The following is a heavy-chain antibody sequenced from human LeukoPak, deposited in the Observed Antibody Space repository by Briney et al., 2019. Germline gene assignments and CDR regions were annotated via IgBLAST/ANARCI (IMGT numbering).Heavy chain of an antibody. V-gene: IGHV3-49*04. D-gene: IGHD3-9*01. J-gene: IGHJ5*02. CDR1: GFTFGDYA. Sequence: GRSLRLSCTTSGFTFGDYAMSWVRQAPGKGLEWVGFIRSKPYGGTTEYAASVKGRFTISRDDSKSIAYLQMNSLKTEDPAVYYCTRRVLRYPSGFDPWGQGTLVTVSS. CDR3: TRRVLRYPSGFDP. CDR2: IRSKPYGGTT.